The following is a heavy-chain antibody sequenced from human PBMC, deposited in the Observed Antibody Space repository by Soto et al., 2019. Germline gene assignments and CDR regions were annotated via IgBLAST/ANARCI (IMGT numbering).Heavy chain of an antibody. CDR3: ARTTMTTQRNFDY. J-gene: IGHJ4*02. Sequence: LCGGSISSGDYYWSWIRQPPGKGLEWIGYIYYSGSTYYNPSLKSRLTISLDTSNNQFSLKLSSVTAADTAIYYCARTTMTTQRNFDYWGQGTLVTVSS. D-gene: IGHD4-17*01. V-gene: IGHV4-30-4*01. CDR2: IYYSGST. CDR1: GGSISSGDYY.